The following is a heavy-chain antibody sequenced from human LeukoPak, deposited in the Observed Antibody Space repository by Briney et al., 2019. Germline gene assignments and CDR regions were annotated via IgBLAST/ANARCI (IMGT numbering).Heavy chain of an antibody. CDR3: ARDGSAVAGPNWWFDP. V-gene: IGHV1-18*01. D-gene: IGHD6-19*01. Sequence: GASVKVSCKASGYTFTSYGISWVRQAPGQGLEWMGWISAYNGNTNYAQKLQGRVTMTTDTSTSTVYMELSSLRSEDTAVYYCARDGSAVAGPNWWFDPWGQGTLATVSS. J-gene: IGHJ5*02. CDR1: GYTFTSYG. CDR2: ISAYNGNT.